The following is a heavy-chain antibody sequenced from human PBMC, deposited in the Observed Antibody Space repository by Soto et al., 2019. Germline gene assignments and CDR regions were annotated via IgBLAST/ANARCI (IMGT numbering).Heavy chain of an antibody. V-gene: IGHV4-30-4*01. CDR1: GGSISSGDYY. CDR2: IYYSGST. Sequence: TLSLTCTVSGGSISSGDYYWSWIRQPPGKGLEWIGYIYYSGSTYYNPSLKSRVTISVDTSKNQFSLKLSSVTAADTAVYYCAREHSNNYYYYGMDVWGQGTTVTVSS. CDR3: AREHSNNYYYYGMDV. D-gene: IGHD6-13*01. J-gene: IGHJ6*02.